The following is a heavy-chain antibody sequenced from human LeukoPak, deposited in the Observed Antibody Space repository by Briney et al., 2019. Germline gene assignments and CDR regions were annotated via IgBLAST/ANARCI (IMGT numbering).Heavy chain of an antibody. CDR1: GFTFSSYS. CDR3: ARDHHGIVVVPAAIENYYYYYMDV. Sequence: GGSLRLSCAASGFTFSSYSMNWVRQAPGKGLEWVSSISSSSSYIYYADSVKGRFTISRDNAKNSLYLQMNSLRAEDTAVYYCARDHHGIVVVPAAIENYYYYYMDVWGKGTTVTVSS. CDR2: ISSSSSYI. J-gene: IGHJ6*03. V-gene: IGHV3-21*01. D-gene: IGHD2-2*02.